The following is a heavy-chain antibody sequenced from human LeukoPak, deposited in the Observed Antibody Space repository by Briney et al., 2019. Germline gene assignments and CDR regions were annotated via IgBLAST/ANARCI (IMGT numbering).Heavy chain of an antibody. CDR2: MYYSGTT. D-gene: IGHD3-10*01. Sequence: PGGSLRLSCAASGFTFSDYYMSWIRQAPGKGLEWVSIMYYSGTTHYADSVKGRFTISRDNSKNTVYLQMNSLRDDDTAVYYCARARGVGELFFDSWGQGTLVTVSS. CDR3: ARARGVGELFFDS. J-gene: IGHJ4*02. CDR1: GFTFSDYY. V-gene: IGHV3-53*01.